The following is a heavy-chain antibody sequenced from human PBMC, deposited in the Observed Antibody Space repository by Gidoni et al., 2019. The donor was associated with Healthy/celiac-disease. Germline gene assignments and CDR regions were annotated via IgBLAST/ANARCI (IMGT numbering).Heavy chain of an antibody. Sequence: QLQLQESGPGLVKPSETLSLTCTVSGGSISSSSYYWGWIRQPPGKGLEWIGSIYYSGSTYYNPSLKSRVTISVDTSKNQFSLKLSSVTAADTAVYYCARHVYSSSWPPNWFDPWGQGTLVTVSS. J-gene: IGHJ5*02. D-gene: IGHD6-6*01. V-gene: IGHV4-39*01. CDR1: GGSISSSSYY. CDR2: IYYSGST. CDR3: ARHVYSSSWPPNWFDP.